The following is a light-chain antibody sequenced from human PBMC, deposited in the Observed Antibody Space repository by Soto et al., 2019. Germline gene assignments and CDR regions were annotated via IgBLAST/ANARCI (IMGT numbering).Light chain of an antibody. CDR3: SSFAGSKNFPYV. CDR1: SSDVGAYDY. V-gene: IGLV2-8*01. CDR2: EIN. J-gene: IGLJ1*01. Sequence: QSALTQPPSASGSPGQSVTISCTGTSSDVGAYDYVSWYQQYPGKAPKLMIYEINKRPSGVPDRFSGSKSGNTASLTVSGLQAEDEADYYCSSFAGSKNFPYVFGTATKDTVL.